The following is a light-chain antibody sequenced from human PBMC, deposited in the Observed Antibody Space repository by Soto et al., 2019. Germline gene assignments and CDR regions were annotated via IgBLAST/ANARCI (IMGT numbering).Light chain of an antibody. V-gene: IGKV1-39*01. CDR1: QSISIY. J-gene: IGKJ1*01. Sequence: DIQMTQSPSSLSASVGDRVTIACRTNQSISIYLNWYQQIPGKAPKLLIYASSNLHTGVPSRFSGSASGTDFTLTISSLQPEDSATYYCQQTYSNPRTFGQGTKV. CDR3: QQTYSNPRT. CDR2: ASS.